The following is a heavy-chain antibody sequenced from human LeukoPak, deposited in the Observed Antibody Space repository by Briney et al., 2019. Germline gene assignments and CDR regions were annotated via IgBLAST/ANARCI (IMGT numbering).Heavy chain of an antibody. CDR3: ASGETRHYDILTGHFDY. D-gene: IGHD3-9*01. CDR1: GGSISSYY. Sequence: SGTLSLTCTVSGGSISSYYWSWIRQSAGKGLEWIGRIYTSGSTNYNPSLKSRVTMSVDTSKNQFSLKLSSVTAADTAVYYCASGETRHYDILTGHFDYWGQGTLVTVSS. J-gene: IGHJ4*02. V-gene: IGHV4-4*07. CDR2: IYTSGST.